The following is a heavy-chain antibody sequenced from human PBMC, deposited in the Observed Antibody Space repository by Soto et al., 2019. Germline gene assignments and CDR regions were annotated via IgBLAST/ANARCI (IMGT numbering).Heavy chain of an antibody. J-gene: IGHJ4*02. Sequence: SETLSLTCTVSGGSSAPFYWIWIRQTPGKGLEWIGHISYTGNTNYNPSLKSRVAMTVDTSKNQFSLNLTSVTAADTAVYYCAREGNGWYYSDFWGQGTLVTVSS. CDR2: ISYTGNT. D-gene: IGHD6-19*01. V-gene: IGHV4-59*01. CDR3: AREGNGWYYSDF. CDR1: GGSSAPFY.